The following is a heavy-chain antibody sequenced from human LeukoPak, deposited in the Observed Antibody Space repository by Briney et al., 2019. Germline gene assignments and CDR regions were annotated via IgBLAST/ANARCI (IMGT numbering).Heavy chain of an antibody. Sequence: PGRSLRLSCAASGFTFSSYGMHWVRQAPGKGLEWVAFIRYDGSNKYYEDSVKGRFTISRDNSKNTLYLQMNSLRAEDTAVYYCAVLEYQLLSGAFDIWGQGTMVTVSS. V-gene: IGHV3-30*02. J-gene: IGHJ3*02. D-gene: IGHD2-2*01. CDR1: GFTFSSYG. CDR2: IRYDGSNK. CDR3: AVLEYQLLSGAFDI.